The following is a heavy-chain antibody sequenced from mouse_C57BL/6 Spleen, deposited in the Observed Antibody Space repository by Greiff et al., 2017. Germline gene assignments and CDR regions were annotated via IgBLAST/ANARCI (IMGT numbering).Heavy chain of an antibody. V-gene: IGHV5-17*01. CDR3: ARPPYYGSGAWFAY. CDR2: ISSGSSTI. D-gene: IGHD1-1*01. Sequence: EVKLMESGGGLVKPGGSLKLSCAASGFTFSDYGMHWVRQAPEKGLEWVAYISSGSSTIYYADTVKGRFTISRDNAKNTLFLQMTSLRSEDTAMYYCARPPYYGSGAWFAYWGQGTLVTVSA. J-gene: IGHJ3*01. CDR1: GFTFSDYG.